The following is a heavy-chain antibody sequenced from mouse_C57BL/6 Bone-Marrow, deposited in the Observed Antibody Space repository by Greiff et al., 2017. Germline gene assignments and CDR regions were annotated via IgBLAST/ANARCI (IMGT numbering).Heavy chain of an antibody. CDR2: IYPGDGDT. D-gene: IGHD4-1*01. J-gene: IGHJ4*01. CDR3: AKEALGDY. Sequence: VKLQQSGPELVKPGASVKISCKASGYAFSSSWMHWVKQRPGKGLEWIGRIYPGDGDTNYNGKFKGKATLTADTSSSTAYMQLRSLTAEDSAVYFCAKEALGDYWGQGTSVTVSS. V-gene: IGHV1-82*01. CDR1: GYAFSSSW.